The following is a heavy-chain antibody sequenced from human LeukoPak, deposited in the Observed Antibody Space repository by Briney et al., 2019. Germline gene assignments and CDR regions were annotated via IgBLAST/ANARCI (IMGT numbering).Heavy chain of an antibody. V-gene: IGHV1-2*02. CDR2: INPNSGGT. CDR1: GYTFTGYY. D-gene: IGHD3-10*01. Sequence: GASVKVSCKASGYTFTGYYMHWVRQAPGQGLEWMGWINPNSGGTNYAQKFQGRVTMTRDTSISTAYMELSRLRSDDTAVYYCARGPTITMVRGVIRIYNWFDPWGQGTLVTVSS. CDR3: ARGPTITMVRGVIRIYNWFDP. J-gene: IGHJ5*02.